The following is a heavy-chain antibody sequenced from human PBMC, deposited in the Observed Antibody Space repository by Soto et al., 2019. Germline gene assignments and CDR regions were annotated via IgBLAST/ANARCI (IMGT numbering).Heavy chain of an antibody. J-gene: IGHJ6*02. CDR1: GFTFSSYG. Sequence: QVQLVESGGGVVQPGRSLRLSCAASGFTFSSYGMHWVRQAPGKGLEWVAVIWYDGSNKYYADSVKGRFTISRDNSKNXLXLLXNSLRAEYTAVYYCARDGNYGSGSYPYYDYYGMDVWGQGTTVTVSS. CDR2: IWYDGSNK. D-gene: IGHD3-10*01. CDR3: ARDGNYGSGSYPYYDYYGMDV. V-gene: IGHV3-33*01.